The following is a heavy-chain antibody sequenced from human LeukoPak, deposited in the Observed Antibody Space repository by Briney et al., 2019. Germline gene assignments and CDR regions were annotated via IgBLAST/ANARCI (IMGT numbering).Heavy chain of an antibody. J-gene: IGHJ4*02. D-gene: IGHD3-22*01. CDR2: ISGSGGST. CDR1: GFTFSSYA. Sequence: GGSLRLYCAASGFTFSSYAMSWVRHAPGKGLEWVSAISGSGGSTYYADSVKGRFTISRDNSKNTLYLQMNSLRAEDTAVYYCAKGAPRIYYDSSGYNYWGQGTLVTVSS. V-gene: IGHV3-23*01. CDR3: AKGAPRIYYDSSGYNY.